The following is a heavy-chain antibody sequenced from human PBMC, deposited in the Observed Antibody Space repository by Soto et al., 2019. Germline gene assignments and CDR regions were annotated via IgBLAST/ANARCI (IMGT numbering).Heavy chain of an antibody. Sequence: SETLSLTCAVYGGSFSCYYWSWIRQPPGKGLEWIGEINHSGSTNYNPSLKSRVTISVDTSKNQFSLKLSSVTAADTAVYYCARGRRIFGVVIRGWFDPWGQGTLVTV. CDR3: ARGRRIFGVVIRGWFDP. J-gene: IGHJ5*02. CDR2: INHSGST. CDR1: GGSFSCYY. V-gene: IGHV4-34*01. D-gene: IGHD3-3*01.